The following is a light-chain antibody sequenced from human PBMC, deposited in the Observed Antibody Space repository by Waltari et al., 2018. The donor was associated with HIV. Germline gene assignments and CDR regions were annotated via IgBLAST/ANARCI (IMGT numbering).Light chain of an antibody. J-gene: IGLJ2*01. V-gene: IGLV2-14*01. CDR1: DLNDNEY. CDR3: TSYISGTSPV. CDR2: EVT. Sequence: QSALTKPASVSGSPGQSITIACDLNDNEYVSWYQRHPGKAPKFIIYEVTNRPSGLSNRFSGSKSGNTATLTISVLQPEDEAYYFCTSYISGTSPVFGRGTRVTVL.